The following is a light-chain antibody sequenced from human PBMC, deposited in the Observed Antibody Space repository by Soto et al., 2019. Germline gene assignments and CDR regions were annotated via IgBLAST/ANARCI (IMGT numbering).Light chain of an antibody. CDR3: QQYNNWLIT. J-gene: IGKJ5*01. CDR2: GAS. CDR1: QSVSSN. V-gene: IGKV3-15*01. Sequence: EIVMTQSPATLSVSPGERATLSCRASQSVSSNLAWYQLKLGQAPRLLIYGASTRATGIPARFSGSGSGTEFTLTISSLQSEDFAVYYCQQYNNWLITFGQGTRLEIK.